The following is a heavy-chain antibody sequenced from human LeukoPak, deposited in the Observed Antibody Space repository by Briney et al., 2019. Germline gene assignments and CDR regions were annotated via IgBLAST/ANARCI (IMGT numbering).Heavy chain of an antibody. Sequence: QSGGSLRLSCAASGFTFSNYWMTWVRQAPGKGLEWVANIKPDGSAQYYADSVRGRFTISRDSAKNSVFLQMNSLRAEDTAVYYCARCRGGGDCYIDYWGQGTLVTVSS. CDR3: ARCRGGGDCYIDY. J-gene: IGHJ4*02. CDR2: IKPDGSAQ. D-gene: IGHD2-21*02. CDR1: GFTFSNYW. V-gene: IGHV3-7*01.